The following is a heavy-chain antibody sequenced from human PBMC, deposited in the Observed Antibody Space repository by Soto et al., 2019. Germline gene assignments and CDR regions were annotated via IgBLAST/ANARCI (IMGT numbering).Heavy chain of an antibody. J-gene: IGHJ5*02. CDR2: INPNVGGT. CDR1: GYTFSDYY. V-gene: IGHV1-2*02. CDR3: ARGGREVPRIPYDT. D-gene: IGHD3-16*01. Sequence: QVQLVQSGAEVKKPGASVYVSCTASGYTFSDYYVHWVRQAPGQGLEWMGWINPNVGGTNYARKFQARVTMTRDTSISTVYMKLTRRSPEDTAIYYCARGGREVPRIPYDTWGQGTRVPVSS.